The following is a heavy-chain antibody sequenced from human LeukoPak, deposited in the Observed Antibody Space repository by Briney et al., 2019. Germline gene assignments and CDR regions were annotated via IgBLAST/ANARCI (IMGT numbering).Heavy chain of an antibody. D-gene: IGHD3-22*01. CDR1: GFTFDDYA. CDR2: ISWNSGSI. V-gene: IGHV3-9*01. CDR3: AKDKGSSGYYFGFDY. Sequence: PGGSLRLSCAASGFTFDDYAMHWVRQAPGKGLEWVSGISWNSGSIGYADSVKGRFTISRDNAKNSLYLQMNSLRAEDTALYYCAKDKGSSGYYFGFDYWGQGTLVTVSS. J-gene: IGHJ4*02.